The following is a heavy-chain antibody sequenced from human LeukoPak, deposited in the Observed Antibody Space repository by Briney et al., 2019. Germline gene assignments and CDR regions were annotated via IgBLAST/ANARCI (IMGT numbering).Heavy chain of an antibody. D-gene: IGHD5-24*01. CDR2: IKQDGSEK. J-gene: IGHJ4*02. CDR1: GFTFSSYW. V-gene: IGHV3-7*01. CDR3: ARIGDDYNEYVDY. Sequence: GSLRLSCAASGFTFSSYWMSWVRQAPGKGLECVANIKQDGSEKYYVDSVKGRFTISRDNAENSLYLQMNNLRAEDTAVYYCARIGDDYNEYVDYWGQGTLVTVSS.